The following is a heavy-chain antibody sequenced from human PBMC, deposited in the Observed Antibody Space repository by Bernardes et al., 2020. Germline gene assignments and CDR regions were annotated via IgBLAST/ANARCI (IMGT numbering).Heavy chain of an antibody. CDR2: ITSSGTTI. J-gene: IGHJ1*01. D-gene: IGHD6-13*01. CDR3: ARPLYSTSYYGNRQFFQH. V-gene: IGHV3-48*03. CDR1: GFTFSSYE. Sequence: GGSLRLSCAASGFTFSSYEMNWVRLAPGKGLEWVSYITSSGTTIHYADSVEGRFTVSRDNAKNSLYLQMNSLRAEDTAIYYCARPLYSTSYYGNRQFFQHWGQGTLVTVPS.